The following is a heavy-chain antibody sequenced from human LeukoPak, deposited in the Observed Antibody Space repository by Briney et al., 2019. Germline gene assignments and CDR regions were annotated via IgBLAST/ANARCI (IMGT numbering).Heavy chain of an antibody. CDR1: GGSISTYN. CDR3: ARFRGTSSWHQEVFDY. CDR2: ISYNGSP. D-gene: IGHD2-2*01. Sequence: SKTLSLTCSVSGGSISTYNWNWIRQPPGKGLEWIGYISYNGSPDYNPSFKSRVTMSVDTSKGHFSLKLTSLTAADTAVYYCARFRGTSSWHQEVFDYWGQGTLVTVSS. V-gene: IGHV4-59*08. J-gene: IGHJ4*02.